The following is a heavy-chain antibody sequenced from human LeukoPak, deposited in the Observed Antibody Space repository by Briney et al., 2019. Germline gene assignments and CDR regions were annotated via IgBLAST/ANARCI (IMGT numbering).Heavy chain of an antibody. CDR2: INSDGSST. D-gene: IGHD2-15*01. Sequence: GGSLRLSCAASGFTFSSYWMHWVRQAPGKGLVWVSRINSDGSSTSYADSVKGRFTISRDNAKNTPYLQMNSLRAEDTAVYYCAREYCSGGSCYSDVWGQGTLVTVSS. J-gene: IGHJ4*02. CDR3: AREYCSGGSCYSDV. V-gene: IGHV3-74*01. CDR1: GFTFSSYW.